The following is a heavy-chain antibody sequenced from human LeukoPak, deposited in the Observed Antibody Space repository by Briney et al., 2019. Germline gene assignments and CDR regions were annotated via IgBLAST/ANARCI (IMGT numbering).Heavy chain of an antibody. CDR2: IIPILGIA. V-gene: IGHV1-69*04. CDR1: GGTFSSYA. D-gene: IGHD3-9*01. CDR3: ARDHRDILTGYSPHYFDY. J-gene: IGHJ4*02. Sequence: AASVKVSCKASGGTFSSYAISWVRQAPGQGLEWMGRIIPILGIANYAQKFQGRVTITADKSTSTAYMELSSLRSEDTAVYYCARDHRDILTGYSPHYFDYWGQGTLVTVSS.